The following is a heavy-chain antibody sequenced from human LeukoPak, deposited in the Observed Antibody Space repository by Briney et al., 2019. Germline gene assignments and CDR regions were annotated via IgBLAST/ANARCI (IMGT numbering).Heavy chain of an antibody. CDR3: AKDRDCSTNTCYDLDY. Sequence: ASVKVSCKASGYIFTNFAIHWVRQAPGQSLEWMGWINPGNGNTKYSQKFRDRVTMTRDTSASTAYMELSSLRPEDRAVYYCAKDRDCSTNTCYDLDYWGQGTLVTVSS. J-gene: IGHJ4*02. CDR2: INPGNGNT. CDR1: GYIFTNFA. V-gene: IGHV1-3*01. D-gene: IGHD2-2*01.